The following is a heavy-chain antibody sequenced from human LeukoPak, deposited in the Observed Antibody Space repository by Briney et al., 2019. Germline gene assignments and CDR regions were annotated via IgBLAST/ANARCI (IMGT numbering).Heavy chain of an antibody. Sequence: ASVKVSCKASGYTFTSYDINWVRQATGQGLEWMGWTNPNSGNTGYAQKFQGRVTMTRNTSISTAYMELSSLRSEDTAVYYCARSDFWSGYYGSDYWGQGTLVTVSS. D-gene: IGHD3-3*01. CDR2: TNPNSGNT. CDR1: GYTFTSYD. J-gene: IGHJ4*02. V-gene: IGHV1-8*01. CDR3: ARSDFWSGYYGSDY.